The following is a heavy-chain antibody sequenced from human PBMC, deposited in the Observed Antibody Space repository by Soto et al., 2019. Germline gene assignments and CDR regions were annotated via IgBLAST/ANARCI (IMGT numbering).Heavy chain of an antibody. CDR1: GFTFSSYA. J-gene: IGHJ6*02. D-gene: IGHD3-22*01. CDR3: AKRRYYDSSGYYRGYYYYYGMDV. V-gene: IGHV3-23*01. Sequence: EVQLLESGGGLVQPGGSLRLSCAASGFTFSSYAMSWVRQAPGKGLEWVSAISGSGGSTYYADSVKGRFTISRDNSKNSLDLQMNSLRAEDTAVYYCAKRRYYDSSGYYRGYYYYYGMDVWGQGTTVTVSS. CDR2: ISGSGGST.